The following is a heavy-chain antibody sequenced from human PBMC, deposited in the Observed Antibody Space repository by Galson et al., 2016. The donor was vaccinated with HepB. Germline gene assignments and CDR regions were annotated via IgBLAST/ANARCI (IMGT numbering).Heavy chain of an antibody. Sequence: SETLSLTCAVSGDSVSSDDWWSWVRQSSGDGLEWIGQVHFSGRTVYNPSFKSRITMSVDTSKNQFTLRLDSVTAADTATYYCATILAGGASFDIWGRGTMVTVSS. J-gene: IGHJ3*02. D-gene: IGHD1-26*01. CDR2: VHFSGRT. V-gene: IGHV4-55*02. CDR1: GDSVSSDDW. CDR3: ATILAGGASFDI.